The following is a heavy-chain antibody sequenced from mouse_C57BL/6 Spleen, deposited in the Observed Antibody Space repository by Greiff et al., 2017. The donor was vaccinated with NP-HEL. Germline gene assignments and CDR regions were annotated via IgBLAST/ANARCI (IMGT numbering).Heavy chain of an antibody. CDR1: GYTFTDYY. CDR2: INPYNGGT. Sequence: VQLQQSGPVLVKPGASVKMSCKASGYTFTDYYMNWVKQSHGKSLEWIGVINPYNGGTSYNQKFKGKATLTVDKSSSTAYMELNSLTSEDSAVYYCARTGAYDGYWDYWGQGTTLTVSS. CDR3: ARTGAYDGYWDY. D-gene: IGHD2-3*01. J-gene: IGHJ2*01. V-gene: IGHV1-19*01.